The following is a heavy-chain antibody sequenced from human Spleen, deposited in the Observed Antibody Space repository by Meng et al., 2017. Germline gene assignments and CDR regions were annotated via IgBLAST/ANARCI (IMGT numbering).Heavy chain of an antibody. CDR2: IYYSGST. J-gene: IGHJ4*02. D-gene: IGHD1-26*01. CDR1: GGSISSGGSY. Sequence: QVQLQESGPGLVKPSQTLSLTCTVSGGSISSGGSYWSWIRQHPGKGLEWIGYIYYSGSTYYNPSLKSRVTISVDKSKNQFYLSLFSVTAADTAVYYCGRDQGRELINHWGQGTLVTVSS. CDR3: GRDQGRELINH. V-gene: IGHV4-31*09.